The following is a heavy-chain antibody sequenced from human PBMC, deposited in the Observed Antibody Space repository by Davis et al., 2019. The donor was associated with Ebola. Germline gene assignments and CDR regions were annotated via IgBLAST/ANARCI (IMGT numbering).Heavy chain of an antibody. V-gene: IGHV4-31*03. CDR1: GGSISSYY. D-gene: IGHD3-16*01. CDR3: ARATLLGFYYYMDV. CDR2: IYYSGST. Sequence: LRLSCTVSGGSISSYYWSWIRQHPGKGLEWIGYIYYSGSTYYNPSLKSRVTISVDTSKNQFSLKLSSVTAADTAVYYCARATLLGFYYYMDVWGEGTTVTVSS. J-gene: IGHJ6*03.